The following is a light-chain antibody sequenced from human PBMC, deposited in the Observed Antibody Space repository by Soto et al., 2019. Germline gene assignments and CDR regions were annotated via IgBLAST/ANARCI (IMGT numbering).Light chain of an antibody. Sequence: QSVLTQPPSVSGAPGQRVTIYCTGSSSNIGAGYDVHWYQQLPGTDPKLLIYGNSNRPSGVPDRFSGSKSGTSASLAITGLQAEDEAEYYCQSYDSSLSAVVFGGGTKLTVL. J-gene: IGLJ2*01. CDR1: SSNIGAGYD. CDR2: GNS. V-gene: IGLV1-40*01. CDR3: QSYDSSLSAVV.